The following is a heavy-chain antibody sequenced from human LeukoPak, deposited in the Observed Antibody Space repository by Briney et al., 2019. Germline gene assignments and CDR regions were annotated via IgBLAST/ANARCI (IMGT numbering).Heavy chain of an antibody. J-gene: IGHJ4*02. Sequence: SQTLSLTFAISVDSVSTNTAGWNWIRRSPSRGLEWLGMTYFRSKWYNDYAVSVKSRITITPDTPKNQFSLHLSSVTAEDTAVYSCARGPYPSSTSRHPDYWGQGTLVTVSS. V-gene: IGHV6-1*01. CDR3: ARGPYPSSTSRHPDY. CDR2: TYFRSKWYN. CDR1: VDSVSTNTAG. D-gene: IGHD2-2*01.